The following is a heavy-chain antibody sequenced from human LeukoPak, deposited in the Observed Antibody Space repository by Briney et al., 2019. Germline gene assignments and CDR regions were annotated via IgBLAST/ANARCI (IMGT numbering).Heavy chain of an antibody. CDR2: IYPGDSDT. D-gene: IGHD3-10*01. Sequence: GESLKISCKGSGYSFTSYWIGWVRQMPGKGLEWMGIIYPGDSDTRYSPSFQGQVTISADKSISTAYLQWSSLKASDTAMYYCASSGITMVRGVLSDAFDIWGQGTMVTVSS. CDR3: ASSGITMVRGVLSDAFDI. J-gene: IGHJ3*02. CDR1: GYSFTSYW. V-gene: IGHV5-51*01.